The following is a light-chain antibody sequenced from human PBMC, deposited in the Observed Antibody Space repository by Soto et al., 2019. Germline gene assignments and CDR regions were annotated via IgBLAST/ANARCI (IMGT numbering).Light chain of an antibody. J-gene: IGLJ2*01. CDR1: SSDVGGYNY. Sequence: QSALTQPASVSGSPGQSITISCTGTSSDVGGYNYVSWYQQHPGKAPKLMIYEVINRPSGVSNRFSGSKSGNTASLTISGLQAEDEADYYCSSYTSSSTVVFGEGTKLTVL. CDR3: SSYTSSSTVV. V-gene: IGLV2-14*01. CDR2: EVI.